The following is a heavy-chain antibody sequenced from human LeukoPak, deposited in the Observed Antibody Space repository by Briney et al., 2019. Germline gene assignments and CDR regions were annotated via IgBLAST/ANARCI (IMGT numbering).Heavy chain of an antibody. Sequence: SETLSLTCTVSGVSISTYYWSWIRLPPGEGLEWIGYIYSSGTTIYNPSLKSRVTMSEDTSKNQLSLRLSSVTAADTAVYYCARWFCISNTCYHMDVWGKGTTVTVSS. CDR3: ARWFCISNTCYHMDV. V-gene: IGHV4-59*01. J-gene: IGHJ6*03. CDR1: GVSISTYY. D-gene: IGHD2-2*01. CDR2: IYSSGTT.